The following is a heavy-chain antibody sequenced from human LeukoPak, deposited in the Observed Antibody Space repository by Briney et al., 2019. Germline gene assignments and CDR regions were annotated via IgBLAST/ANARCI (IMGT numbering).Heavy chain of an antibody. CDR1: GFTFSSYG. Sequence: GGSLRLSCVASGFTFSSYGMHWVRQAPGKGLEWVAFIRYDGSNKYYADSVKGRFTISRDNSKNTLYLQMNSLRAEDTAVYYCAKDHTNYYGSGSYYDYWGQGTLVTVSS. D-gene: IGHD3-10*01. CDR3: AKDHTNYYGSGSYYDY. V-gene: IGHV3-30*02. J-gene: IGHJ4*02. CDR2: IRYDGSNK.